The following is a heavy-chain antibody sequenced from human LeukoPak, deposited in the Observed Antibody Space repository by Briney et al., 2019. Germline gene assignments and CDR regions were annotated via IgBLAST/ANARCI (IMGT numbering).Heavy chain of an antibody. CDR1: GGSISSSSYY. CDR3: ARLYDFSLD. D-gene: IGHD3-3*01. V-gene: IGHV4-39*01. Sequence: PSETLSLTCTVSGGSISSSSYYWGWIRQPPGKGLEWIGSIHYSGSTHYNPSLKSRVTISVDTSNNQFSLKLSSVTAADTAVYYCARLYDFSLDWGQGTLVTVSS. CDR2: IHYSGST. J-gene: IGHJ4*02.